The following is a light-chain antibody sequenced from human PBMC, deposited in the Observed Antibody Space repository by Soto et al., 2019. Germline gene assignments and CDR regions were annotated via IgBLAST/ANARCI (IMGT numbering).Light chain of an antibody. CDR2: STN. J-gene: IGLJ3*02. V-gene: IGLV8-61*01. Sequence: QTVVTQEPSFSVSPGGTVTLTCGLSSGSASTSHYPSWYQQTPGQAPRTLIYSTNVRSSGVPDRFSGSILGNKAALTITGAQADDEADYSCVLYMGSGTWVFGGGTKVTVL. CDR3: VLYMGSGTWV. CDR1: SGSASTSHY.